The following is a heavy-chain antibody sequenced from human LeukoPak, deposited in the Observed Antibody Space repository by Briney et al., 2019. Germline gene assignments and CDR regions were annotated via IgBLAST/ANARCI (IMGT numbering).Heavy chain of an antibody. J-gene: IGHJ6*03. CDR2: ISYSGNT. CDR1: GGSFSGYY. Sequence: SETLSLTCAVYGGSFSGYYWSWVRQPPGKGLVWIGYISYSGNTTYNPSLKSRVTISMHTSKNQLSLKLNSVTAADTAVYYCASSGQCTNGLCRDVGYMDVWGKGTTVTVSS. V-gene: IGHV4-59*01. D-gene: IGHD2-8*01. CDR3: ASSGQCTNGLCRDVGYMDV.